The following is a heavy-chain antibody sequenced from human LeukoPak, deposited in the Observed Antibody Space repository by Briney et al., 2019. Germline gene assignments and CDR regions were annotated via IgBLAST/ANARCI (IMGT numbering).Heavy chain of an antibody. CDR1: GFTFSGSA. CDR2: IRSKANGYTT. V-gene: IGHV3-73*01. Sequence: GGSLRLSCAASGFTFSGSAMHWVRQASGKGLEWVGRIRSKANGYTTAYGASVKGRFTISRDDSQRATYVQMNSLKIEDTAVYYCTRLAGGDAFDIWGPGTMVTVSS. D-gene: IGHD2-15*01. CDR3: TRLAGGDAFDI. J-gene: IGHJ3*02.